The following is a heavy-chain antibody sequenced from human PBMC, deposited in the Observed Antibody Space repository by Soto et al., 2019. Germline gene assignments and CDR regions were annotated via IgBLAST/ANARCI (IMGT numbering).Heavy chain of an antibody. J-gene: IGHJ4*02. CDR2: ISSSSFTI. V-gene: IGHV3-48*01. Sequence: GGSLRLSCAASGFKFSDYSMNWGRQAPGRGLEWVSYISSSSFTIHYADSVEGRFAISRDNAKNSLYLQMNSLRAEDTAVYYCARDYHDFWSGHFDYWGQGALVTVSS. D-gene: IGHD3-3*01. CDR3: ARDYHDFWSGHFDY. CDR1: GFKFSDYS.